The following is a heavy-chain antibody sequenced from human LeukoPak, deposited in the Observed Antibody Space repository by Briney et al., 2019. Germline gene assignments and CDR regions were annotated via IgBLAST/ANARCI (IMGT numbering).Heavy chain of an antibody. Sequence: ASVKVSCKASGYTFTSYYMHWVRQAPGQGLEWMGIINPSGGSTSYAQKFQGRVTMTRDMSTSTVYMELSSLRSEDTAVYYCARDTPRGPMTDAFDIWGQGTMVTVSS. D-gene: IGHD2-15*01. CDR3: ARDTPRGPMTDAFDI. J-gene: IGHJ3*02. CDR1: GYTFTSYY. CDR2: INPSGGST. V-gene: IGHV1-46*01.